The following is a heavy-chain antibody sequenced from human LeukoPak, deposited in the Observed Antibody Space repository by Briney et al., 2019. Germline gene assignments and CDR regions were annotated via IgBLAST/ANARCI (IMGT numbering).Heavy chain of an antibody. Sequence: ASVKVSCKVSGYTLTELSMHRVRQAPGKGLAWIGGFDPEDGETIYAQKFQGRVTMTEDTSTDTAYMELSSLRSEDTAVYYCATLSSGSFPLGAYYYYGMDVWGQGTTVTVSS. CDR1: GYTLTELS. CDR3: ATLSSGSFPLGAYYYYGMDV. J-gene: IGHJ6*02. D-gene: IGHD1-26*01. CDR2: FDPEDGET. V-gene: IGHV1-24*01.